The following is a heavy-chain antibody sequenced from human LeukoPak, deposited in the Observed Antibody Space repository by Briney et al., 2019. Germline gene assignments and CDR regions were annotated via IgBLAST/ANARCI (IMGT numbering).Heavy chain of an antibody. CDR3: ARRIDYGDYYQAYDY. J-gene: IGHJ4*02. CDR2: IYPGDSDT. CDR1: GYSFTTYW. V-gene: IGHV5-51*01. Sequence: GESLKISCKGSGYSFTTYWIGWVRQMPGKGLEWMGIIYPGDSDTRYSPSFQGQVIISVDKSISTAYLQWSSLRALDTAMYYCARRIDYGDYYQAYDYWGQGTLVTVSS. D-gene: IGHD4-17*01.